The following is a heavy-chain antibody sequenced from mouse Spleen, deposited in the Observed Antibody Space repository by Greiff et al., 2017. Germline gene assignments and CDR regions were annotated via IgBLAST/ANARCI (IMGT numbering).Heavy chain of an antibody. Sequence: VKLVESGAELVRPGASVTLSCKASGYTFTDYEMHWVKQTPVHGLEWIGAIDPETGGTAYNQKFKGKAILTADKSSSTAYMELRSLTSEDSAVYYCTRGSNYCFDYWGQGTTLTVSS. CDR2: IDPETGGT. J-gene: IGHJ2*01. CDR3: TRGSNYCFDY. D-gene: IGHD2-5*01. CDR1: GYTFTDYE. V-gene: IGHV1-15*01.